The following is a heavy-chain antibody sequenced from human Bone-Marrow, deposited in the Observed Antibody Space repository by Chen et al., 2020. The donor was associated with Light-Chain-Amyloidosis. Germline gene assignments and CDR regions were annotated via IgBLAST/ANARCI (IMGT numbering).Heavy chain of an antibody. CDR3: AKDRCTSISCSDFDY. D-gene: IGHD2-2*01. V-gene: IGHV3-23*04. CDR1: GSPFSTFP. J-gene: IGHJ4*02. CDR2: ARGGDGPT. Sequence: VQLVVSGGGLFQPGGSLRLPCVGSGSPFSTFPMTWVRQAPGKGLEWVSVARGGDGPTYYADSVRGRFTIYRDNSKNTLYLQMNSLRAEDTAVYYCAKDRCTSISCSDFDYWGQGTLVTVSS.